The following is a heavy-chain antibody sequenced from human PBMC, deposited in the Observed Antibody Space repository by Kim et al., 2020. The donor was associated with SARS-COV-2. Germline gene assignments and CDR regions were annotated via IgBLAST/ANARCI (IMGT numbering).Heavy chain of an antibody. CDR2: IYYSGST. CDR1: GGSISSSSYY. J-gene: IGHJ4*02. V-gene: IGHV4-39*01. D-gene: IGHD3-10*01. CDR3: ARQVIGSRSSYYFDY. Sequence: SETLSLTCTVSGGSISSSSYYWGWIRQPPGKGLEWIGSIYYSGSTYYNPSLKSRVTISVDTSKNQFSLKLSSVTAADTAVYYCARQVIGSRSSYYFDYWGQGTLVTVSS.